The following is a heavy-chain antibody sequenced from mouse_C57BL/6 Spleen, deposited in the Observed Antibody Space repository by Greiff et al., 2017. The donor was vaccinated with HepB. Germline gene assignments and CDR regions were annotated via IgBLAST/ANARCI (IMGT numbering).Heavy chain of an antibody. CDR2: IYPGDGDT. CDR1: GYAFSSYW. J-gene: IGHJ2*01. D-gene: IGHD2-10*01. CDR3: ARSGPPTYFDY. V-gene: IGHV1-80*01. Sequence: VQLQESGAELVKPGASVKISCKASGYAFSSYWMNWVKQRPGKGLEWIGQIYPGDGDTNYNGKFKGKATLTADKSSSTAYMQLSSLTSEDSAVYFCARSGPPTYFDYWGQGTTLTVSS.